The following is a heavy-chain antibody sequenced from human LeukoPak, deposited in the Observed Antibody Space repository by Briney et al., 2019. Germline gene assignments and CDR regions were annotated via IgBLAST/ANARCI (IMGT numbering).Heavy chain of an antibody. CDR2: ISSSSSYI. CDR3: ARLLLWFGELPTDY. CDR1: GFTFSSYS. J-gene: IGHJ4*02. D-gene: IGHD3-10*01. Sequence: PGGSLRLSCAASGFTFSSYSMNWVRHAPGKRREWVLSISSSSSYIYYAHSVKGRFTISRDKAKNSLYLQMNSLRAEDTAVYYCARLLLWFGELPTDYWLQGTLVTVSS. V-gene: IGHV3-21*01.